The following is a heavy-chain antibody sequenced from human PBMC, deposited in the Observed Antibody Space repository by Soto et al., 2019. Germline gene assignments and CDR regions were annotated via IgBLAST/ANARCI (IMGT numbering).Heavy chain of an antibody. CDR1: GDSIRSGGYY. V-gene: IGHV4-31*03. CDR2: IYYRGST. J-gene: IGHJ4*02. D-gene: IGHD2-2*01. CDR3: ARGDDSSTSCCNPGGTLDY. Sequence: QVEPQESAPGVVKPLQTLSLPCTVTGDSIRSGGYYWTWMRQLPGEGLGWIGSIYYRGSTYYNPSIKISDTTSVDTSENQFSLKLTSVAAADTPFNYCARGDDSSTSCCNPGGTLDYWGQGTLVTVSS.